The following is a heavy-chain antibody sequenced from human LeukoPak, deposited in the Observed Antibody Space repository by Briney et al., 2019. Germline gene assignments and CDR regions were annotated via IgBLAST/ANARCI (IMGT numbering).Heavy chain of an antibody. V-gene: IGHV3-30*02. CDR2: IRYDGNNK. J-gene: IGHJ4*02. CDR1: GFTFSDYS. CDR3: AKVRYCSGVNCYPDDN. D-gene: IGHD2-15*01. Sequence: GGSLRLSCAASGFTFSDYSMHWVRQAPGKGLNWVAFIRYDGNNKYYADSVKGRFTISRDNSKNMLYLEMNSLSTEDTAVYYCAKVRYCSGVNCYPDDNWGQGTLVTVFS.